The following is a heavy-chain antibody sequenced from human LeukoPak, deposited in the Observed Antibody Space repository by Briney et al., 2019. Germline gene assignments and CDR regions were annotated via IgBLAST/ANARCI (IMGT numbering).Heavy chain of an antibody. CDR1: GGSISSSSYY. Sequence: SETLSLTCTVSGGSISSSSYYWGWIRQPPGKGLEWIGSIYHSGSTYYNPSLKSRVTISVDTSKNQFSLKLSSVTAADTAVYYCARGGPRNFGRRVDYWGQGTLVTVSS. V-gene: IGHV4-39*07. D-gene: IGHD3-10*01. CDR2: IYHSGST. J-gene: IGHJ4*02. CDR3: ARGGPRNFGRRVDY.